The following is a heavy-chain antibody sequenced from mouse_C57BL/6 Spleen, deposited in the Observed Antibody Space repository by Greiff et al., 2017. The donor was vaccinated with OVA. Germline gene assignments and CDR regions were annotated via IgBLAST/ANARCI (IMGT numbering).Heavy chain of an antibody. CDR3: ARSRYYGSSHYMDY. CDR2: INPGSGGT. D-gene: IGHD1-1*01. V-gene: IGHV1-54*01. J-gene: IGHJ2*01. Sequence: QVQLKESGAELVRPGTSVKVSCKASGYAFTNYLIEWVKQRPGQGLEWIGVINPGSGGTNYNEKFKGKATLTADKSSSTAYMQLSSLTSEDSAVYFGARSRYYGSSHYMDYWGQGTTLTVSS. CDR1: GYAFTNYL.